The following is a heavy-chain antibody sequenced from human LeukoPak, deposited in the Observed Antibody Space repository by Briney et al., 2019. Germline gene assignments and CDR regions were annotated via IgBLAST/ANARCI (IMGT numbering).Heavy chain of an antibody. D-gene: IGHD5-24*01. CDR2: ISSNIDTT. CDR3: ARKRGHDAFDI. CDR1: GFTFRIYS. Sequence: PGGPLTLSCALSGFTFRIYSTNWPRQAPGKGLEWPSYISSNIDTTYYADSVRGRFTISRDNAKNSLYLQINSLRAEDTAVYYCARKRGHDAFDISGQGTMVTVHS. J-gene: IGHJ3*02. V-gene: IGHV3-48*01.